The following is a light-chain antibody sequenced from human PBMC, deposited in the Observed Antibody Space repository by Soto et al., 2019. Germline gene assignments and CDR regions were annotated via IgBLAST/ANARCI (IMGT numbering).Light chain of an antibody. Sequence: DIQMTQSPSTLSASVGDSVTITCRASQSISSWLAWYQRKPGKAPKLLIYKASTLDSGVPSRFSGSGSGTEFTLTISSLQPDDFATYYCQQYDSFPLTFGGGTKVDIK. CDR3: QQYDSFPLT. J-gene: IGKJ4*01. CDR2: KAS. CDR1: QSISSW. V-gene: IGKV1-5*03.